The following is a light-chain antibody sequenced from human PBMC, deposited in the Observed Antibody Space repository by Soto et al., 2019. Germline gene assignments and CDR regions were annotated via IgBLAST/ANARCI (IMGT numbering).Light chain of an antibody. V-gene: IGKV1-5*01. CDR3: QQYATYAPST. Sequence: DIQLTQSPSTLSASVGDRITITCRASQSIGTWLAWYQHRPGEGPKLLIHDASSLESGVPSRFSGSGSATEFSLTISSPESGDSGTYHCQQYATYAPSTFGQGTKVEIK. CDR1: QSIGTW. CDR2: DAS. J-gene: IGKJ1*01.